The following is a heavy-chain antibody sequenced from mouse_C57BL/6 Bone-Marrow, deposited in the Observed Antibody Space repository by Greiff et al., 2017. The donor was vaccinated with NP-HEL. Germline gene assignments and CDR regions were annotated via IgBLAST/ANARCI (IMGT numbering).Heavy chain of an antibody. J-gene: IGHJ4*01. D-gene: IGHD2-4*01. CDR2: INYDGSST. Sequence: EVQRVESEGGLVQPGSSMKLSCTASGFTFSDYSMAWVRQVPEKGLEWVANINYDGSSTYYLASLKSRFIISRDNAKNILYLQMSSLKSEDTATYYCAREGGLRRRTYAMDYWGQGTSVTVSS. CDR3: AREGGLRRRTYAMDY. V-gene: IGHV5-16*01. CDR1: GFTFSDYS.